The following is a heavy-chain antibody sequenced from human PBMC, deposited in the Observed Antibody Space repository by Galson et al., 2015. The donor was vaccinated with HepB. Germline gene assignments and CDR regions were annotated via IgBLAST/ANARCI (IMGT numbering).Heavy chain of an antibody. CDR1: GFSFNDYG. D-gene: IGHD6-19*01. V-gene: IGHV3-33*01. CDR2: IWRGEGSNK. J-gene: IGHJ4*02. Sequence: SLRLSCAASGFSFNDYGLHWVRQAPGRGLEWLSVIWRGEGSNKYYADSVKGRFTASRDNSKRTLYLQMNSLRVEDTAIYYRATERRHNTGWFALDSWGQGALVTVSS. CDR3: ATERRHNTGWFALDS.